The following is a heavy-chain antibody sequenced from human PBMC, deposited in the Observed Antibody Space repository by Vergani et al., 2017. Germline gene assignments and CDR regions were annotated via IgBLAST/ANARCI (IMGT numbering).Heavy chain of an antibody. CDR3: PRVLYDIVTGYQVWFDP. CDR2: ISAYNGNT. Sequence: QVQLVQSGAEVKKPGASVTVSCTASGYTFTSYGISWVRQAPGQGLEWMGWISAYNGNTNYAQKLQGRVTMTTDTSTSTAYMELRSLRSDDTAVYYCPRVLYDIVTGYQVWFDPWGQGTLVTVSS. J-gene: IGHJ5*02. V-gene: IGHV1-18*01. CDR1: GYTFTSYG. D-gene: IGHD3-9*01.